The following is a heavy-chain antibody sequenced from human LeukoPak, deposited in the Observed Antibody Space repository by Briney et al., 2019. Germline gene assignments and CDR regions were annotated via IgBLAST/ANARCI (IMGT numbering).Heavy chain of an antibody. J-gene: IGHJ4*02. CDR1: GYSFTTYF. Sequence: ASVKVSCKASGYSFTTYFIHWMRQAPGQGLERMGRINPSDGGAMYTQKFQGRVTMTRDTSTTTFYMELSSLTSEDAAIYYCARELPSTYYFDYWGQGTLVAVSS. D-gene: IGHD2-21*01. V-gene: IGHV1-46*01. CDR2: INPSDGGA. CDR3: ARELPSTYYFDY.